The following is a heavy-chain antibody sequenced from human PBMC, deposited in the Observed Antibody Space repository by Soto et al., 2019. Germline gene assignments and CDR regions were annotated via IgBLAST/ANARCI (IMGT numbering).Heavy chain of an antibody. D-gene: IGHD6-13*01. CDR3: ARGHDSSSWYSWSNYYGMDV. Sequence: QVQLVESGGGVVQPGRSLRLSCAASGFTFSSYAMHWVRQAPGKGLEWVAVISYDGSNKYYADSVKGRFTISRDNSNNTLYLQMNSLRAEDTAVYYCARGHDSSSWYSWSNYYGMDVWGQGTTVTVSS. J-gene: IGHJ6*02. CDR1: GFTFSSYA. V-gene: IGHV3-30-3*01. CDR2: ISYDGSNK.